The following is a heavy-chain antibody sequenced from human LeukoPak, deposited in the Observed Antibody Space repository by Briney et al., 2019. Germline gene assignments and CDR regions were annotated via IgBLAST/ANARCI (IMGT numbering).Heavy chain of an antibody. CDR3: ASSYYDILTGYPKAIDY. J-gene: IGHJ4*02. D-gene: IGHD3-9*01. CDR1: GFTVSSNY. CDR2: IYSGGAT. Sequence: GGSLRLSCAASGFTVSSNYMNWVRQAPGKGLEWVAIIYSGGATYYADSVKGRFTISRDNSKNTLYLQMNSLRAEDTAVYYCASSYYDILTGYPKAIDYWGQGTLVTVSS. V-gene: IGHV3-53*01.